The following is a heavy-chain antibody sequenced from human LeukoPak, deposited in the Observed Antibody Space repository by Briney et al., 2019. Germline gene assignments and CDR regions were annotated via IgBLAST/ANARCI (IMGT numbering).Heavy chain of an antibody. CDR2: IYSGGST. V-gene: IGHV3-53*01. J-gene: IGHJ4*02. D-gene: IGHD2-15*01. CDR1: GFTVSSNY. CDR3: AREDCSGGSCLFDY. Sequence: GGSLRLSCAASGFTVSSNYMSWVRQAPGKGLEWVSVIYSGGSTYYADSVKGRFTISRDNSKNTLYLQMNSLRAEDTAVYYCAREDCSGGSCLFDYWGQGTLVTVSS.